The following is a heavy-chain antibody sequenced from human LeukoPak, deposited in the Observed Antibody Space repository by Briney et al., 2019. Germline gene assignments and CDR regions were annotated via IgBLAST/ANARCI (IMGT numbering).Heavy chain of an antibody. CDR1: GYTFICYY. J-gene: IGHJ3*02. Sequence: ASVKVSCKASGYTFICYYMHWVRQAPGQGLEWMGWINPNSGGTNYAKKFQGRVTMSRDTSINTAYMELSRLSSDDTAVHYCARVAYGVYDSSAFDMWGQGTMVTVSS. CDR2: INPNSGGT. CDR3: ARVAYGVYDSSAFDM. D-gene: IGHD4-17*01. V-gene: IGHV1-2*02.